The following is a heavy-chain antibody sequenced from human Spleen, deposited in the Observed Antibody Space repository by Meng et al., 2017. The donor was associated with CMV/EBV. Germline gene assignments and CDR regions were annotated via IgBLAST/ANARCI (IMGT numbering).Heavy chain of an antibody. CDR2: IKEDGSEK. V-gene: IGHV3-7*01. CDR3: ARDPDIY. J-gene: IGHJ4*02. CDR1: GFIFSSYW. D-gene: IGHD2-15*01. Sequence: GESLKISCEASGFIFSSYWMTWVRQAPGKGLEWVANIKEDGSEKHYVDSVKGRFTISRDNAKNSLYLQMNGLTADDTAVYYCARDPDIYWGQGMLVTVSS.